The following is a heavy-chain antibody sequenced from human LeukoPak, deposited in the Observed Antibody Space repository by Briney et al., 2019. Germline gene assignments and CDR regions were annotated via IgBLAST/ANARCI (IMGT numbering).Heavy chain of an antibody. CDR1: GFTFSSYG. J-gene: IGHJ4*02. D-gene: IGHD1-26*01. CDR2: IWYDGSNK. V-gene: IGHV3-33*01. CDR3: ARGGGYYAIDY. Sequence: PGGSLRLSCAASGFTFSSYGMHWVRQAPGKGLEWVAVIWYDGSNKYYADSVKGRFTISRDNSKNTLYLQMNSLRAEDTAVYYCARGGGYYAIDYWGQGTLVTVSS.